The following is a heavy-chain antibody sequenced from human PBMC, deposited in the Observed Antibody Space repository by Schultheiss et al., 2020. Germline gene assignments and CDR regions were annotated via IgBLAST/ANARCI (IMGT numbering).Heavy chain of an antibody. CDR1: GYSFTSYW. Sequence: GESLKISCKGSGYSFTSYWIGWVRQMPGKGLEWMGIIYPGDSDTRYSPSFQGQVTISADKTINTAFLQWSSLKASDTAMYYCARGNDSSGYYLGFDYWGQGTLVNVYS. J-gene: IGHJ4*02. D-gene: IGHD3-22*01. V-gene: IGHV5-51*01. CDR3: ARGNDSSGYYLGFDY. CDR2: IYPGDSDT.